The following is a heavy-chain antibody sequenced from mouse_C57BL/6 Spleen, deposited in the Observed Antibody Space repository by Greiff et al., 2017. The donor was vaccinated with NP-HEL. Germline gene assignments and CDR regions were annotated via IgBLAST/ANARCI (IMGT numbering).Heavy chain of an antibody. V-gene: IGHV1-26*01. CDR3: YYSNYEGYAMDY. CDR2: INPNNGGT. Sequence: EVQLQQSGPELVKPGASVKISCKASGYTFTDYYMNWVKQSHGKSLEWIGDINPNNGGTSYNQKFKGKATLTVDKSSSTAYMELRSLTSEDSAVYYCYYSNYEGYAMDYWGQGTSVTVSS. D-gene: IGHD2-5*01. CDR1: GYTFTDYY. J-gene: IGHJ4*01.